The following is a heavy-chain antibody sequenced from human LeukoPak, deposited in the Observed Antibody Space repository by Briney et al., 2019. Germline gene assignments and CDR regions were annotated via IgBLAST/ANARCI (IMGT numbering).Heavy chain of an antibody. D-gene: IGHD6-13*01. CDR1: GFTFDDYG. Sequence: GGSLRLSCAASGFTFDDYGMSWVRQAPGKGLEWVSGINWNGGSTGYADSVKGRFTISRDNAKNSLYLQMNSLRAEDTALYYCARGGTGYSSSWDQIDYWGQGTLVTVSS. CDR3: ARGGTGYSSSWDQIDY. J-gene: IGHJ4*02. CDR2: INWNGGST. V-gene: IGHV3-20*04.